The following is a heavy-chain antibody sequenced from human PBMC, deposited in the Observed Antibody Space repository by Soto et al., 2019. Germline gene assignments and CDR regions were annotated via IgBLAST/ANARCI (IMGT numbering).Heavy chain of an antibody. Sequence: ASVKGSCKASGYTFTTYDITWVRQAPGQGLEWMGWINPNSGGTNYAQKFQGWVTMTRDTSISTAYMELSRLRSDDTAVYYCARGEVRACSGGSCYAFDIWGQGTMVTVSS. CDR2: INPNSGGT. CDR1: GYTFTTYD. CDR3: ARGEVRACSGGSCYAFDI. V-gene: IGHV1-2*04. J-gene: IGHJ3*02. D-gene: IGHD2-15*01.